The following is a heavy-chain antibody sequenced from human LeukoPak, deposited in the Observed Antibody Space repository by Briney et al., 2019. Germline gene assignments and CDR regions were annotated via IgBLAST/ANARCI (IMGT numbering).Heavy chain of an antibody. CDR2: ISGSGGST. CDR1: GFTFSSYA. CDR3: AKDVSSYYDILTEEGY. V-gene: IGHV3-23*01. D-gene: IGHD3-9*01. J-gene: IGHJ4*02. Sequence: GGSLRLSCAASGFTFSSYAMSWVRQAPGKGLEWVSAISGSGGSTYYADSVKGRFTISRDNSKNTLYLQMNSLRAEDTAVYYCAKDVSSYYDILTEEGYWGQGTLVTVSS.